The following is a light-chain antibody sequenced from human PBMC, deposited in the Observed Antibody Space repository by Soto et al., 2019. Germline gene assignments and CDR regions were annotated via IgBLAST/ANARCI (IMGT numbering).Light chain of an antibody. V-gene: IGKV3-20*01. CDR2: DAS. Sequence: EIVLTQSPGTRSLSPGERATLSCRASQSVSSSYLAWYQQKPGQAPRLLIYDASSRAAGIPDRFSGTGSGADFTLTISRLEPEDFAVYYCQQYGSSSLMYTFGQGTKLEIK. CDR1: QSVSSSY. J-gene: IGKJ2*01. CDR3: QQYGSSSLMYT.